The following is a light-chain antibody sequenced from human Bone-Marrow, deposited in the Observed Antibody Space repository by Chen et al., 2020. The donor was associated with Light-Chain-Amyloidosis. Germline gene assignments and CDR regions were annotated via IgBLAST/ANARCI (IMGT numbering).Light chain of an antibody. V-gene: IGLV3-1*01. Sequence: SSELTQPPSVSVSPGQTATITCSGDKLGDKYASWYQQKPGQSPVVVIYQDSKRPSGIPERFSGSNSGNTATLTISGTQAMDEADYYCQAWDSSTGVFGTGTKVTVL. CDR2: QDS. CDR3: QAWDSSTGV. J-gene: IGLJ1*01. CDR1: KLGDKY.